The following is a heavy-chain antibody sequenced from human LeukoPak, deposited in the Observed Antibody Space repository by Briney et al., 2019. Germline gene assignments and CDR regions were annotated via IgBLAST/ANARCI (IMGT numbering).Heavy chain of an antibody. V-gene: IGHV3-66*01. Sequence: GGSLRLSCAASGFTVSSNYMSWVRQAPGKGLEWVSVIYSGGSTYYADSVKGRFTISRDNSKNTLYLQMNSLRAEDTAVYYCARASGYYKPINAFDIWGQGTMVTVSS. D-gene: IGHD3-9*01. CDR2: IYSGGST. CDR3: ARASGYYKPINAFDI. J-gene: IGHJ3*02. CDR1: GFTVSSNY.